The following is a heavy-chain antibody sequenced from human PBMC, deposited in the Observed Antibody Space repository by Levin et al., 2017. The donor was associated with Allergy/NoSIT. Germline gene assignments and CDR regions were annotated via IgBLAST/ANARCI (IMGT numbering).Heavy chain of an antibody. V-gene: IGHV3-30*18. CDR3: AKGTGATGRYFDY. CDR1: GLTFSSYG. J-gene: IGHJ4*02. D-gene: IGHD5-24*01. Sequence: GLTFSSYGMHWVRQAPGKGLEWVSVISYDGSNKYYADSVKGRFTISRDNSKNTLYLQMNSLRAEDTAVYYCAKGTGATGRYFDYWGQGTLVTVSS. CDR2: ISYDGSNK.